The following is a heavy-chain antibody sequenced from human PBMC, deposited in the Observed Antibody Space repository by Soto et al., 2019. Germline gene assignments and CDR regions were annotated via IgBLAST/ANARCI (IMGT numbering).Heavy chain of an antibody. CDR1: GDSVSNDNYY. D-gene: IGHD3-16*01. CDR3: ARSQRGRTAFTFDY. CDR2: IYYSGTT. Sequence: PSETQSLTCAVSGDSVSNDNYYWSWIRQPPGKGLEWIGYIYYSGTTNYNSYLKSRLSLSVDMSKNQFSLKLASVTAADTAVYFCARSQRGRTAFTFDYWGQGALVTVSS. V-gene: IGHV4-61*01. J-gene: IGHJ4*02.